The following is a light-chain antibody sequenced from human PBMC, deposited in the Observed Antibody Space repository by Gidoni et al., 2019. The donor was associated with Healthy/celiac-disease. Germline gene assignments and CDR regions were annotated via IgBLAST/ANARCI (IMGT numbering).Light chain of an antibody. V-gene: IGKV1-33*01. CDR3: QQYDNLPLFT. J-gene: IGKJ3*01. CDR2: DAS. CDR1: QDISNY. Sequence: DIQMTQSPSSLSASVGDRVTITCQASQDISNYLNWYQQKPGKAPKLLIYDASNLETGVPSRFSGSGSGTDFTFTISILQPEAIATYYCQQYDNLPLFTFGPGTKVDIK.